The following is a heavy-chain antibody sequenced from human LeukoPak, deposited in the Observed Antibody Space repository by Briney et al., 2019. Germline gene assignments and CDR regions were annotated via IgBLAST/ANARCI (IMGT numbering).Heavy chain of an antibody. V-gene: IGHV3-53*01. CDR1: GFTFSNYA. J-gene: IGHJ4*02. D-gene: IGHD6-25*01. Sequence: PGGSLRLSCAASGFTFSNYAMTWVRQAPGKGPECVSVIYPGGTTYYADSVKGRFTISRDDSKNTLYLQMNSLRAEDTAVYYCARESSGYYFDYWGQGTLVTVSS. CDR3: ARESSGYYFDY. CDR2: IYPGGTT.